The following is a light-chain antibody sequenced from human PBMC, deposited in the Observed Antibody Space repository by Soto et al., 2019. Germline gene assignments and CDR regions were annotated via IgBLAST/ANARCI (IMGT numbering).Light chain of an antibody. J-gene: IGKJ1*01. CDR3: QQYNTYPT. V-gene: IGKV1-5*01. CDR1: QSFNYW. Sequence: DIPMTQSPSTLSASVGDRVTITCRASQSFNYWLSWYQQKPGKVPEVLIYDVSKLKSGVPSRFSGSGSGTEFTLTINGLQPDDFATYYCQQYNTYPTFGQGTRVEIK. CDR2: DVS.